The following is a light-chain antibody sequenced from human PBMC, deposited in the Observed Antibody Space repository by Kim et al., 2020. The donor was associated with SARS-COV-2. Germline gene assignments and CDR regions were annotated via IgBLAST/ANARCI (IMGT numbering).Light chain of an antibody. V-gene: IGLV3-21*03. CDR2: DDS. Sequence: PGKTARITCGGNNMGRQSVHWYQQKPGQAPVLAVYDDSDRPSGIPERFSGSKSGNTATLTISRVEAADEAEYYCHVWDGSSDHRVLVGGGNQLTGL. CDR3: HVWDGSSDHRVL. CDR1: NMGRQS. J-gene: IGLJ2*01.